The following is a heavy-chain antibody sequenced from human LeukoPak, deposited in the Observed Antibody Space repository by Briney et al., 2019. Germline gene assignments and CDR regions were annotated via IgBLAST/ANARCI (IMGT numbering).Heavy chain of an antibody. J-gene: IGHJ3*02. D-gene: IGHD3-22*01. CDR1: GFTFHLYA. V-gene: IGHV3-23*01. Sequence: GGSLRLSCAASGFTFHLYAMHWVRLAPGKGLEWVSLITGDGRSTYYADSVKGRFTISRDNSKNTLYLQMNSLRAEDTAVYYCAKDRGYDSSGYYFGSDIWGQGTMVTVSS. CDR2: ITGDGRST. CDR3: AKDRGYDSSGYYFGSDI.